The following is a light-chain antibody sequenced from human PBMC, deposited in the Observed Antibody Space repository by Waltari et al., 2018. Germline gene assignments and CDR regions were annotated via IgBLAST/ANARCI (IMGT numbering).Light chain of an antibody. Sequence: AIQMTQSPSSLSASVGDRVTITCRASQGIGDDLGWYQQRPGKAPKLLIYAASTLQTGVPSRFSGSGSGTDFTLTISSLQSEDFATYYCLQDYSYPLTFGQGTKVEI. CDR3: LQDYSYPLT. CDR2: AAS. J-gene: IGKJ1*01. V-gene: IGKV1-6*02. CDR1: QGIGDD.